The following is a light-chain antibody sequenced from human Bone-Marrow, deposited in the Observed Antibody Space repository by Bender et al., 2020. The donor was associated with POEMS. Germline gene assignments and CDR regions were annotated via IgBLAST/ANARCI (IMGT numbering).Light chain of an antibody. Sequence: QSALTQPASVSGSPGQSLTISCTGIERGGGTYNLVSWYQHHPGTAPKVLIYEGIKRPSGVSNRFSGSEAGDTASLTISRLQAEDEAVYYCCSYGVSSIWVFGGGTKVTVL. CDR2: EGI. CDR3: CSYGVSSIWV. V-gene: IGLV2-23*01. CDR1: ERGGGTYNL. J-gene: IGLJ3*02.